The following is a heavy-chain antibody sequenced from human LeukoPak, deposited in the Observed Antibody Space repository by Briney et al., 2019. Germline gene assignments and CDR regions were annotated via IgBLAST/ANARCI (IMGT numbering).Heavy chain of an antibody. D-gene: IGHD3-10*02. CDR2: ISYDGSNK. CDR1: GFTFSSYG. V-gene: IGHV3-30*18. CDR3: AKGGSGITMLSIDY. Sequence: GGSLRLSCAASGFTFSSYGMHWVRQAPGKGLEWVAVISYDGSNKYYADSVKGRFTISRDNSKSTLYLQMNSLRAEDTAVYYCAKGGSGITMLSIDYWGQGTLVTVSS. J-gene: IGHJ4*02.